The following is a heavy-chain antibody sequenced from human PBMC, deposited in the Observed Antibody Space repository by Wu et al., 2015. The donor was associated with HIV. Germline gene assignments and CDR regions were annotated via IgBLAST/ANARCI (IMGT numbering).Heavy chain of an antibody. Sequence: EVEKAWGRQSKGLLQGFWLHRLPAMVVSWVRQAPGQGLEWMGWISAYNGNTNYAQKLQGRVTMTTDTSTSTAYMELRSLRSDDTAVYYCARDSMTTIFGVAEPNYYMDVWGKGTTVTRLL. CDR2: ISAYNGNT. J-gene: IGHJ6*03. CDR1: LHRLPAMV. D-gene: IGHD3-3*01. V-gene: IGHV1-18*01. CDR3: ARDSMTTIFGVAEPNYYMDV.